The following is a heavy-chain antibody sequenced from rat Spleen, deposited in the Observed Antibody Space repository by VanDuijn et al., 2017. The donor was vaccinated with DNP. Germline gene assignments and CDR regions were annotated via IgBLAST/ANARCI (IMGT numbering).Heavy chain of an antibody. J-gene: IGHJ2*01. CDR3: ARWTRYFDY. D-gene: IGHD1-7*01. V-gene: IGHV3-1*01. CDR1: GYSITSNY. CDR2: ISYSGST. Sequence: EVQLQESGSGLVKPSQPLSLTCSVTGYSITSNYWGWIRQFPGNKMEYIGHISYSGSTNYNPSLKSRISITRDTSKNQFLLQLNSVTSEDSATYYCARWTRYFDYWGQGIMVTVSS.